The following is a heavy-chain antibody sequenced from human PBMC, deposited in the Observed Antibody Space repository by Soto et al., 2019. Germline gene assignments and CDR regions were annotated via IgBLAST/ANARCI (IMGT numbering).Heavy chain of an antibody. CDR1: SISTYY. CDR2: IYYSGST. J-gene: IGHJ4*02. CDR3: ASSNYDILTGYYTYFDY. Sequence: SSETLSLTCTVGSISTYYWNWIRQPPGKGLEWIGYIYYSGSTSYNPSLKSRVTISVETSKNQFSLKLSSVTAADTAVYYCASSNYDILTGYYTYFDYWGLGTLVTVSS. V-gene: IGHV4-59*12. D-gene: IGHD3-9*01.